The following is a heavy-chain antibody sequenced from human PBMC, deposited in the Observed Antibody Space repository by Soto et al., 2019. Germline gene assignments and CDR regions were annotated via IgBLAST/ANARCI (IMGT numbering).Heavy chain of an antibody. CDR2: ISGSGGRT. Sequence: EVQLLESGGALVQPGGSLRLSCEASGFTFSGYDMHWVRQAPGKGLEWVSGISGSGGRTYYADSVKGRFTISRDNSKNTLSLQMNSLRAEDTAVYYCAKDLAPYSGSALFDYWGQGTLVTVSP. D-gene: IGHD1-26*01. J-gene: IGHJ4*02. CDR3: AKDLAPYSGSALFDY. CDR1: GFTFSGYD. V-gene: IGHV3-23*01.